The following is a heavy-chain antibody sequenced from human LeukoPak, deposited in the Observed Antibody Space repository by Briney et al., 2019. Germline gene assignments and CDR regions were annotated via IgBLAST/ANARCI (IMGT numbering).Heavy chain of an antibody. CDR1: GGSISTSSYY. D-gene: IGHD2-21*02. V-gene: IGHV4-61*01. CDR2: IYYSGST. Sequence: SETLSLTCTVSGGSISTSSYYWSWIRQPPGKGLEWIGYIYYSGSTNYNPSLKSRVTISVDTSKNQFSLKLSSVTAADTAVYYCARDTGDSDAFDIWGQGTMVTVSS. J-gene: IGHJ3*02. CDR3: ARDTGDSDAFDI.